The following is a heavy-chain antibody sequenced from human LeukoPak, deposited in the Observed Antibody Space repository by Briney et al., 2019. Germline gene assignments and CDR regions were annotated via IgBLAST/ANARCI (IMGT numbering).Heavy chain of an antibody. CDR3: ARVPNSGYDSNWFDP. CDR2: INHSGST. CDR1: GGSISSSSYY. V-gene: IGHV4-39*07. D-gene: IGHD5-12*01. J-gene: IGHJ5*02. Sequence: SETLSLTCTVSGGSISSSSYYWGWIRQPPGKGLEWIGEINHSGSTNYNPSLKSRVTISVDTSKNQFSLKLSSVTAADTAVYYCARVPNSGYDSNWFDPWGQGTLVTVSS.